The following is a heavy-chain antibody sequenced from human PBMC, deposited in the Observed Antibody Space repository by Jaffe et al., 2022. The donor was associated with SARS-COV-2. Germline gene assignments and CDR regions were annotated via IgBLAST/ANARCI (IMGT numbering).Heavy chain of an antibody. V-gene: IGHV3-30*18. D-gene: IGHD1-26*01. Sequence: QVQLVESGGGVVQPGRSLRLSCAASGFTFSSYGMHWVRQAPGKGLEWVAVISYDGSNKYYADSVKGRFTISRDNSKNTLYLQMNSLRAEDTAVYYCAKDLGRRELLNAFDIWGQGTMVTVSS. CDR3: AKDLGRRELLNAFDI. CDR1: GFTFSSYG. CDR2: ISYDGSNK. J-gene: IGHJ3*02.